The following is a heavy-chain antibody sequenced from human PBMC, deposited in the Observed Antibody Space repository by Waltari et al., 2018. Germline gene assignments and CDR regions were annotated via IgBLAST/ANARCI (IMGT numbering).Heavy chain of an antibody. CDR3: TRGGDDSSWYWRN. V-gene: IGHV3-7*01. J-gene: IGHJ4*02. D-gene: IGHD6-13*01. CDR1: GFTFSNNW. CDR2: RNQDGSEK. Sequence: EVQLVESGGGLVQPGGSLRLSCAASGFTFSNNWMTWVGQAPGKGLEWVANRNQDGSEKYAVESVKGRFTSSRDNAKNSRYLQLNSLRADDTAVYYCTRGGDDSSWYWRNWGQGTLVTVSS.